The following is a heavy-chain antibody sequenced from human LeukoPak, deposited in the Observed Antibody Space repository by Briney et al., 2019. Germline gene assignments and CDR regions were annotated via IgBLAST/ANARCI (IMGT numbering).Heavy chain of an antibody. J-gene: IGHJ6*02. CDR2: TYNSDSTT. CDR3: ARGHYGLDV. Sequence: GGSLRLSCAASGFTFSDHYMSWIRQAPGKGLEWVSYTYNSDSTTYYADSVKGRLTMSRDSARNSGYLQMSSLRPEDTAVYYCARGHYGLDVWGQGTTVTVSS. CDR1: GFTFSDHY. V-gene: IGHV3-11*01.